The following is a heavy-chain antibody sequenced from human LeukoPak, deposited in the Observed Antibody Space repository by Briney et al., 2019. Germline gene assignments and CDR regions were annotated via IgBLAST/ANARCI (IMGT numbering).Heavy chain of an antibody. D-gene: IGHD2-2*01. CDR3: AREGSGYCSSTSCWAEVDL. Sequence: SETLSLTCTVSGYSISSGYYWGWIRQPPGKGLEWNGSIYHSGSTYYNPSLKSRVTISVDTSKNQFSLKLSSVTAADTAVYYCAREGSGYCSSTSCWAEVDLWGQGTLVTVSS. J-gene: IGHJ5*02. V-gene: IGHV4-38-2*02. CDR1: GYSISSGYY. CDR2: IYHSGST.